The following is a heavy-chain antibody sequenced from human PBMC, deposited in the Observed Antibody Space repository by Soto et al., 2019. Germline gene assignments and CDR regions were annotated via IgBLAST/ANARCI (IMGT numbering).Heavy chain of an antibody. CDR2: ISYSSKTI. J-gene: IGHJ6*02. CDR3: ACKTLYSRSPRVYNGMDV. D-gene: IGHD6-6*01. V-gene: IGHV3-48*02. Sequence: EVQLVESGGGLVQPGGSLRLSCAASGSAFSSYSMNWVRQAPGKGLEWVSYISYSSKTIYYADSVKGRFTISRDNARNSMYLQMSSLRDEDTAVYYCACKTLYSRSPRVYNGMDVWGQGTTVTVSS. CDR1: GSAFSSYS.